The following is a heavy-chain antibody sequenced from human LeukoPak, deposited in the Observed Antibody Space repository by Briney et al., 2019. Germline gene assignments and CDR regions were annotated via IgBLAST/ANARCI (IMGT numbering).Heavy chain of an antibody. CDR3: ARGGGWEIDY. CDR1: GGSISSSS. CDR2: ISSSSSYI. V-gene: IGHV3-21*01. J-gene: IGHJ4*02. D-gene: IGHD1-26*01. Sequence: ETLSLTCTVSGGSISSSSYYWGWIRQPPGKGLEWVSSISSSSSYIYYADSVKGRFTISRDNAKNSLYLQMNSLRAEDTAVYYCARGGGWEIDYWGQGTLVTVSS.